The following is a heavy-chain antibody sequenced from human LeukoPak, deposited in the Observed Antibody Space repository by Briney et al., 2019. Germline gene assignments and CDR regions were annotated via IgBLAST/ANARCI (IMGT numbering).Heavy chain of an antibody. CDR2: IRYDGSNK. J-gene: IGHJ4*02. D-gene: IGHD1-26*01. CDR1: GFTFSSYG. CDR3: AKVGSRATTAYFDY. Sequence: GGSLRLSCAASGFTFSSYGMHWVRQAPGKGLESVAFIRYDGSNKYYADSVKGRFTISRDNSKNTLYLQMNSLRAEDTAVYYCAKVGSRATTAYFDYWGQGTLVTVSS. V-gene: IGHV3-30*02.